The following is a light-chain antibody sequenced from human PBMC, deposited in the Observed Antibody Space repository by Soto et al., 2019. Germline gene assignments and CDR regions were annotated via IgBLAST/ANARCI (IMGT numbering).Light chain of an antibody. J-gene: IGKJ4*01. CDR2: KVS. V-gene: IGKV2-30*01. Sequence: DVVMTQSPLFLPVTLGQPASISCRSSESIVYSDGNTHLNWFHLRPGQAPRRLIYKVSNRESGVPDRFSGSGSGTDFTLKISRVEAEDVGIYYCMQGHYLPVTFGGGTRVEIK. CDR1: ESIVYSDGNTH. CDR3: MQGHYLPVT.